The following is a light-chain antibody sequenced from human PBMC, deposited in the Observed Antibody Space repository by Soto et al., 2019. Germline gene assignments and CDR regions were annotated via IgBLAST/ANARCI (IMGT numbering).Light chain of an antibody. Sequence: EIVWTQSPGTLSLSPGERATLSCRASQSVGSNYLAWYQQKPGQAPRLLISGASRRAPGTPDRFSGSGSGTDFTLTISSLQPEDFAVYSCQQYSKSPITFGQGTRLEIK. CDR3: QQYSKSPIT. J-gene: IGKJ5*01. V-gene: IGKV3-20*01. CDR2: GAS. CDR1: QSVGSNY.